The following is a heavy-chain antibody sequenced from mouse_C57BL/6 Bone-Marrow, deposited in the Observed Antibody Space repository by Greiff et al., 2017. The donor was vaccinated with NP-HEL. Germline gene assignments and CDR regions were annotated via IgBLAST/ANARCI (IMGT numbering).Heavy chain of an antibody. V-gene: IGHV14-3*01. J-gene: IGHJ2*01. CDR3: ARGGYYYGSSPYFDY. CDR1: GFNIKNTY. CDR2: IDPANGNT. D-gene: IGHD1-1*01. Sequence: VQLQQSVAELVRPGASVKLSCTASGFNIKNTYMHWVKQRPEQGLEWIGRIDPANGNTKSAPKFPGKGTITADTSSNTAYLQLSRLTSEDTAIYYCARGGYYYGSSPYFDYWGQGTTLTVSS.